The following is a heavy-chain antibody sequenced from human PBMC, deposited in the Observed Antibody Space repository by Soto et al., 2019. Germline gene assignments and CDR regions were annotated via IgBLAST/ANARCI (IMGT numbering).Heavy chain of an antibody. CDR2: ISYDGSNK. Sequence: GGSLRLSCAASGFTFSSYGMHWVRQAPGKGLEWVAVISYDGSNKYYADSVKGRFTISRDNSKNTLYLQMNSLRAEDTAVYYCAKVMGKVGPAAIWYYYYMDVWGKGTTVTVSS. CDR1: GFTFSSYG. CDR3: AKVMGKVGPAAIWYYYYMDV. V-gene: IGHV3-30*18. D-gene: IGHD2-2*01. J-gene: IGHJ6*03.